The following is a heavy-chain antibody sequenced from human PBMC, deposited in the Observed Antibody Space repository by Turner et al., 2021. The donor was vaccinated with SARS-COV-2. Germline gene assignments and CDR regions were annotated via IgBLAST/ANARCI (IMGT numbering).Heavy chain of an antibody. CDR2: FNKNGNT. Sequence: QVQLQESGPGLVRPSETLSLTCTVSGGSISSKSWSWIRQSPGRGLEWIGYFNKNGNTNYNPTLRSRVTIAVDTSKNQLSLNLISVTAADTAVYYCARHQGSASGYDHGMNVWGQGTAVIVSS. CDR3: ARHQGSASGYDHGMNV. D-gene: IGHD1-26*01. V-gene: IGHV4-59*08. J-gene: IGHJ6*02. CDR1: GGSISSKS.